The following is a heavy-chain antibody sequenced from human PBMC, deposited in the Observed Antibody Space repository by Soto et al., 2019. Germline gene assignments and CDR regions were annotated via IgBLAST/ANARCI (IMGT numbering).Heavy chain of an antibody. CDR1: GDSISSSNW. D-gene: IGHD3-3*01. CDR3: ARRGTDFWNGANTLDY. V-gene: IGHV4-4*02. J-gene: IGHJ4*02. CDR2: IYHSGST. Sequence: PSETLSLTCDVSGDSISSSNWWSRVRQPPGKGLEWIGEIYHSGSTYYNPSLESRLTISLDKSKNQFSLNLTSVTAADTAMYYCARRGTDFWNGANTLDYWGQGXLVTVSS.